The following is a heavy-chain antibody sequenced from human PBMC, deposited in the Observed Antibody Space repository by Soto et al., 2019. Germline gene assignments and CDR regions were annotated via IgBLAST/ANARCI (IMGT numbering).Heavy chain of an antibody. D-gene: IGHD2-15*01. CDR1: GFTFSSYA. Sequence: EVQLLESGGGLVQPGGSLRLSCAASGFTFSSYAMSWVREAPGKGLEGGLAVSGNGGTTYYADSVKGRFTISSDNSKNTLYLQMNSLRAEHTAVYYCAKVYCSGGSCYLSAFDIWGQGTMVTVSS. V-gene: IGHV3-23*01. J-gene: IGHJ3*02. CDR3: AKVYCSGGSCYLSAFDI. CDR2: VSGNGGTT.